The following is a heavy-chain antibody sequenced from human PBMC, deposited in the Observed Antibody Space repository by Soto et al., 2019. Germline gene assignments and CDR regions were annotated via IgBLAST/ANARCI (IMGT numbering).Heavy chain of an antibody. CDR1: GGSISSSSYY. V-gene: IGHV4-39*01. J-gene: IGHJ4*02. CDR3: ARTTVTTTNFDY. Sequence: QLQLQESGPGLVKPSETLSLTCTVSGGSISSSSYYWGWIRQPPGQGLEWIGSIYYSRSTYYNPSLKSRVTISVDTSKNQFSLKLSSVTAADTAVYYCARTTVTTTNFDYWGQGTLVTVSS. CDR2: IYYSRST. D-gene: IGHD4-17*01.